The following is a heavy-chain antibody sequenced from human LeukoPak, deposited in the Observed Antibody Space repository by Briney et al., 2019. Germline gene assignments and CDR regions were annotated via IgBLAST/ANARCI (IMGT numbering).Heavy chain of an antibody. CDR1: GFTFSSYA. Sequence: GGSLRLSCAASGFTFSSYALSWVRQAPGKGLEWVSAISGVDGSTYYADSVKGRFTISRDNSKNTVYLQMNSLKAEDTALYNCAKSRSGYASDAFDIWGQGTRVAVSS. CDR3: AKSRSGYASDAFDI. V-gene: IGHV3-23*01. J-gene: IGHJ3*02. CDR2: ISGVDGST. D-gene: IGHD3-22*01.